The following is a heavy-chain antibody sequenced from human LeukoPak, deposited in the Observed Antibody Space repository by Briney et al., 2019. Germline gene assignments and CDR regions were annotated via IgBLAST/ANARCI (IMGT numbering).Heavy chain of an antibody. CDR2: MNPNSGNT. CDR3: ARGGRDYYYGMDV. V-gene: IGHV1-8*01. Sequence: TXXDXNWXRQATGRGLXWXGXMNPNSGNTGYAQKFQGRVTMTRNTSISTAYMELSSLRSEDTAVYYCARGGRDYYYGMDVWGQGTTVTVSS. CDR1: TXXD. J-gene: IGHJ6*02.